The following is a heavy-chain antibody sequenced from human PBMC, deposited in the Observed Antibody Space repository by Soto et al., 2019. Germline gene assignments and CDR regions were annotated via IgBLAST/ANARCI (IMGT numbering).Heavy chain of an antibody. Sequence: PRGSLILSCAASGFTVSSNYMSWVRQAPVKGQEWVPVNSTGGSTYYADSAKGRFTTYRANSKNTVFLQINTLRDEDTAMYYFAGDPVGSYYFDDWGQGPWVPVSS. D-gene: IGHD1-26*01. CDR1: GFTVSSNY. CDR3: AGDPVGSYYFDD. V-gene: IGHV3-53*01. J-gene: IGHJ4*02. CDR2: NSTGGST.